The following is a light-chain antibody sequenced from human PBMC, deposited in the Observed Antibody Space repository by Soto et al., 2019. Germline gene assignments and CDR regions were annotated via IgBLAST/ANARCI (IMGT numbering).Light chain of an antibody. Sequence: DIQMTQSPSSLSASVGDRVTFTCRASQFISNYLIWYQQKPGKAPKLLIYAASHLRSGVPSRFSGSASGTDFTLTISRLQPDDFATYYCQQSYSASTFGQGTRLEIK. CDR2: AAS. V-gene: IGKV1-39*01. CDR3: QQSYSAST. CDR1: QFISNY. J-gene: IGKJ2*01.